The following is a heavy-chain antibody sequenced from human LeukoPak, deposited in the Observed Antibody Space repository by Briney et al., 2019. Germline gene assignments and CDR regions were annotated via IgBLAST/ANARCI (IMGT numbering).Heavy chain of an antibody. J-gene: IGHJ4*02. CDR3: ARVSSGWYYDY. Sequence: ASVKVSCKASGYTFTNYYMHWVRQAPGQGLEWRGWINPNSGGTNYAQKFQGRVTMTRDTSISTAYMELSRLRSDDTAVYYCARVSSGWYYDYWGQGTLVTVSS. CDR1: GYTFTNYY. V-gene: IGHV1-2*02. CDR2: INPNSGGT. D-gene: IGHD6-19*01.